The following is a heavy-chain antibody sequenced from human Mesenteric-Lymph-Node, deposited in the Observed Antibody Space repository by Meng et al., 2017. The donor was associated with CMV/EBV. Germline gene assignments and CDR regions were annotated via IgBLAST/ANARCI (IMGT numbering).Heavy chain of an antibody. CDR2: IYYRETT. D-gene: IGHD2-2*01. V-gene: IGHV4-61*01. CDR3: ARLDRFCGGTTCMFFHS. J-gene: IGHJ4*02. Sequence: YIISASYYWSCSRQPPGKGLEWIGYIYYRETTNYNPSLKSRVSISIDTSKNQFSLKLTSVTAADTAFYYCARLDRFCGGTTCMFFHSWGQGALVTVSS. CDR1: YIISASYY.